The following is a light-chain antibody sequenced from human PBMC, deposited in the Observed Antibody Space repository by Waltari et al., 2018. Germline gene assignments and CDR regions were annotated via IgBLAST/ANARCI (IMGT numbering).Light chain of an antibody. CDR1: QSVSSN. J-gene: IGKJ4*01. V-gene: IGKV3-11*01. CDR2: DAS. CDR3: QQRNNRVS. Sequence: EIVLTQSPATLSLSPGERATLSCRVSQSVSSNLAWYQHKPGQAPRLVIYDASQRAAGIPARFSGSGSGTDFSLTISSLDPEDFAVYYCQQRNNRVSFGGGTRVEIK.